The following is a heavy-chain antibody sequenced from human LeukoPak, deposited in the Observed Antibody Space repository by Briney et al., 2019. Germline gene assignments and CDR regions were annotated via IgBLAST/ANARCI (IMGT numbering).Heavy chain of an antibody. CDR1: GGSISSGDY. CDR2: IYYSGST. J-gene: IGHJ4*02. D-gene: IGHD6-19*01. Sequence: PSQTLSLTCTVSGGSISSGDYWSWIRQHPGKGLEWIGYIYYSGSTYYNPSLKSRVTISVDTSKNQFSLKLSSVTAADTAVYYCARDVGGWYDYWGQGTLVTVSS. CDR3: ARDVGGWYDY. V-gene: IGHV4-31*03.